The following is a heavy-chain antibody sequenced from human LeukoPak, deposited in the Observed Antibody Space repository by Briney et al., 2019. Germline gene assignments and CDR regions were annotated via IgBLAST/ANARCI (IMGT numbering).Heavy chain of an antibody. V-gene: IGHV3-23*01. D-gene: IGHD3-22*01. CDR3: AKTYYYDSSGYWYFDY. CDR2: ISGSGGST. J-gene: IGHJ4*02. CDR1: GFTFSSYA. Sequence: GGSLRLSCAASGFTFSSYAMSWVRQAPGKGLEWVSAISGSGGSTYYADSVKGRFTISRDNSKNTLYLQMNSLRAEDTAVYYCAKTYYYDSSGYWYFDYWGQGTLVTVSS.